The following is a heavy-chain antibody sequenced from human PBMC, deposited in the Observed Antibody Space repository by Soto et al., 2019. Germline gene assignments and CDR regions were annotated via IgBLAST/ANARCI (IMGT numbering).Heavy chain of an antibody. D-gene: IGHD2-2*01. CDR2: IYYNGNT. J-gene: IGHJ4*02. Sequence: QLQLQGSGPGLVKPSETLSLTCTVSGGSVGSRSYYWGWLRQPPGKALELMGSIYYNGNTFYNPSLGSRVSISIDTYRNHFSLNLRSVAATDTAVYFCDRRLKDCSSASCNFDYWGQGNLVTVSS. CDR3: DRRLKDCSSASCNFDY. V-gene: IGHV4-39*02. CDR1: GGSVGSRSYY.